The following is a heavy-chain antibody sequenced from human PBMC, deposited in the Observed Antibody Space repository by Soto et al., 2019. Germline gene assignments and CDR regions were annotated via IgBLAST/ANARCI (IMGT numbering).Heavy chain of an antibody. Sequence: QVQLVQSGAEVKKPGSSVKVSCKASGGTFSSYTISWVRQAPGQGLEWMGRIIPILGIANYAQKFQGRVTITADKSTSTAYIELSSLRSEDTAVYYWASGLHYDSISLDDYWGQGTLVTVSS. J-gene: IGHJ4*02. V-gene: IGHV1-69*02. CDR1: GGTFSSYT. D-gene: IGHD3-22*01. CDR3: ASGLHYDSISLDDY. CDR2: IIPILGIA.